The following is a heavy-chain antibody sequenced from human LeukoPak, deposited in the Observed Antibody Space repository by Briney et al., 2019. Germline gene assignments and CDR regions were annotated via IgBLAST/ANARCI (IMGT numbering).Heavy chain of an antibody. CDR3: ARGPILWGRPGRFDY. D-gene: IGHD2-21*01. Sequence: SETLSLTCTVSGGSISSGNYYWSWIRQPAGKGLEWIGRIQTRGSTNYNPSLKSRVTISVDTSKNQFSLKVSAVTAADTAVYYCARGPILWGRPGRFDYWGQGTLVTVSS. CDR2: IQTRGST. V-gene: IGHV4-61*02. CDR1: GGSISSGNYY. J-gene: IGHJ4*02.